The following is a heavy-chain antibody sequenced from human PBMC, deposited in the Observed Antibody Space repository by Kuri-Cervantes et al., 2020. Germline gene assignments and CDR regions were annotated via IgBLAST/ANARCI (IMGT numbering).Heavy chain of an antibody. V-gene: IGHV3-48*01. CDR2: ISDTGRGT. J-gene: IGHJ5*02. CDR3: AREYNFDYSS. D-gene: IGHD1-1*01. CDR1: GFTFDDYA. Sequence: GESLKISCAASGFTFDDYAMSWVRQVPGKGLEWVSYISDTGRGTYYADSVKGRFTISRDNANNSLSLRMNSLRAEDTAIYYCAREYNFDYSSWGQGTLVTVSS.